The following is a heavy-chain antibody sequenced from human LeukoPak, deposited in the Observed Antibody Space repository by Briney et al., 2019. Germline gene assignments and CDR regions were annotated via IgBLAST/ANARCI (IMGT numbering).Heavy chain of an antibody. J-gene: IGHJ5*02. Sequence: PGGSLRLSCAASGFTFSSFEMSWVRQAPGKGLEWVSYISSSGKTTYYADSVKGRFTISRDNAKNSLYLQMNSLRAEDTAVYYCARLWIGISRWFDPWGQGTLVTVSS. D-gene: IGHD2-21*01. CDR2: ISSSGKTT. V-gene: IGHV3-48*03. CDR3: ARLWIGISRWFDP. CDR1: GFTFSSFE.